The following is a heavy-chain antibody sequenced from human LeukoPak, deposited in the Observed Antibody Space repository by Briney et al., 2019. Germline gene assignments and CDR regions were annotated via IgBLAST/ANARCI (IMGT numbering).Heavy chain of an antibody. CDR3: AKDRMITFGGAIAYFDY. CDR1: GFTFSSYA. J-gene: IGHJ4*02. CDR2: ISGSGGST. Sequence: GGSLRLSCAASGFTFSSYAMSWVRQAPGKGLEYVSVISGSGGSTHYRDSVKGRFTISRDNSKNTLYLQMNSLRAEDTAVYYCAKDRMITFGGAIAYFDYWGQGTLVTVSS. D-gene: IGHD3-16*02. V-gene: IGHV3-23*01.